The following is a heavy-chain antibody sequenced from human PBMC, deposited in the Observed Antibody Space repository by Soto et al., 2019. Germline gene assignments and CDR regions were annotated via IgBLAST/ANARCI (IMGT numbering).Heavy chain of an antibody. V-gene: IGHV4-30-4*01. CDR2: IYYSGST. CDR3: ASAGYCSSTSCFYGMDV. CDR1: GGSISSGDYY. D-gene: IGHD2-2*01. J-gene: IGHJ6*02. Sequence: QVQLQESGPGLVKPSQTLSLTCTVSGGSISSGDYYWSWIRQPPGKGLEWIGYIYYSGSTYYNTSLMRRVTISVDTSKNQFSLKLSSVTAADTAVYYCASAGYCSSTSCFYGMDVWGQGPTVTVSS.